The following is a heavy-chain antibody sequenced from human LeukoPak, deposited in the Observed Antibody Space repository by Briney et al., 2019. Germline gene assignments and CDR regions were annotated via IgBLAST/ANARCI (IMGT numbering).Heavy chain of an antibody. D-gene: IGHD2-8*01. CDR3: AAPSGSVCYDARGPNYYYGMDV. J-gene: IGHJ6*02. V-gene: IGHV1-24*01. CDR1: GYTLTELS. Sequence: ASVKVSCKVSGYTLTELSMHWVRRAPGKGLEWMGGFDPEDGETIYAQKFQGRVTMTEDTSTDTAYMELSSLRSEDTAVYYCAAPSGSVCYDARGPNYYYGMDVWGQGTTVTVSS. CDR2: FDPEDGET.